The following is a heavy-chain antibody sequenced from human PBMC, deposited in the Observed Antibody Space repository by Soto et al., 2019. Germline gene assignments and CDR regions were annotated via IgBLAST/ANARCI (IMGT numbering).Heavy chain of an antibody. CDR1: GFTFDDYA. J-gene: IGHJ4*02. V-gene: IGHV3-9*01. CDR3: AKAGALDGDYVWGSYRTYYFDY. Sequence: HPGGSLRLSCAASGFTFDDYAMHWVRQAPGKGLEWVSGISWNSGSIGYADSVKGRFTISRDNAKNSLYLQMNSLRAEDTASYYCAKAGALDGDYVWGSYRTYYFDYWGQGTLVTVSS. D-gene: IGHD3-16*02. CDR2: ISWNSGSI.